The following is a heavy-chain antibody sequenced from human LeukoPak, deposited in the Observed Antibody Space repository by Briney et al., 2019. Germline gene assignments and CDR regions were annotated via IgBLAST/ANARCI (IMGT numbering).Heavy chain of an antibody. V-gene: IGHV3-30*18. D-gene: IGHD6-13*01. CDR1: GFTFSSYG. J-gene: IGHJ4*02. CDR2: ISYDGSNK. Sequence: PGGSLRLSCAASGFTFSSYGMHWVRQAPGKGLEWVAVISYDGSNKYYADSVKGRFTIPRDNSKNTLYLQMNSLRAEDTAVYYCAKDMAEGAAAGIFDYWGQGTLVTVSS. CDR3: AKDMAEGAAAGIFDY.